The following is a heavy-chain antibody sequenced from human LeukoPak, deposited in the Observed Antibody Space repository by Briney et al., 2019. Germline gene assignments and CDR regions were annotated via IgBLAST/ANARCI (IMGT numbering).Heavy chain of an antibody. CDR3: ARDAPRNDYGDYRTGY. V-gene: IGHV1-2*02. D-gene: IGHD4-17*01. J-gene: IGHJ4*02. Sequence: ASVKVSCKASGYTFTGYYMHWVRQAPGQGLEWMGWINPNSGGTNYAQKFQGRVTMTRDTSISTAYTELSRLRSDDTAVYYCARDAPRNDYGDYRTGYWGQGTLVTVSS. CDR2: INPNSGGT. CDR1: GYTFTGYY.